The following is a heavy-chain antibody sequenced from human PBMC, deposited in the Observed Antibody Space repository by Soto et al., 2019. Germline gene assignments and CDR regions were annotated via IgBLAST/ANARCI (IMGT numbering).Heavy chain of an antibody. CDR1: QFTFSTYW. V-gene: IGHV3-7*04. CDR2: IKQDGSEK. CDR3: AGGSGWLIDH. D-gene: IGHD6-19*01. Sequence: PGVSLRLSCSASQFTFSTYWMNWVRQAPGKGLEWVANIKQDGSEKLYVDSVKGRFTISRDNAKNSLYLQMNSLRAEDTAVYYCAGGSGWLIDHWGRGALVTVSS. J-gene: IGHJ4*02.